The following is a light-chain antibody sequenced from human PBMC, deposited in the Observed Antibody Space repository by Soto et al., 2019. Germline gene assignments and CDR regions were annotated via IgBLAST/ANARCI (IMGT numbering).Light chain of an antibody. CDR1: SSDVGGYNY. CDR3: SSYTSSSTPYV. CDR2: EVT. J-gene: IGLJ1*01. V-gene: IGLV2-14*01. Sequence: QSVLTQPASVSGSPGQSITISCTGTSSDVGGYNYVSWYQQHPGKAPKLMIYEVTHRPSGVSNRFSGSKSGNTASLTISGLQAEDESDYYCSSYTSSSTPYVFXTGTKGTVL.